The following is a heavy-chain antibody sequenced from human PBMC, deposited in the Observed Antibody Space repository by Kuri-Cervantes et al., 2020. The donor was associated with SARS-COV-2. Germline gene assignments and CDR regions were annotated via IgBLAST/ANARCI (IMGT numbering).Heavy chain of an antibody. J-gene: IGHJ5*02. CDR1: GYTLTELS. CDR3: ATGSVLYRSSVDWFDP. CDR2: FDPEDGET. V-gene: IGHV1-24*01. Sequence: ASVKVSCKVSGYTLTELSMHWVRQAPGKGLEWMGGFDPEDGETIYAQKFQGRVTIASDRSVSTAYMELSSLRSEDTAVYYCATGSVLYRSSVDWFDPWGQGTLVTVSS. D-gene: IGHD4-11*01.